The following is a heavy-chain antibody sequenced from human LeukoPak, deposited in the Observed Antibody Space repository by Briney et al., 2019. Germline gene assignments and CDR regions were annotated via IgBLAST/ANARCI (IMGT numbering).Heavy chain of an antibody. CDR2: MNPNSGST. D-gene: IGHD5-12*01. V-gene: IGHV1-8*03. Sequence: AASVKVSCKASGYTFTSYDINWVRQATGQGLEWTGWMNPNSGSTGYAQKFQGRVTITRNTSISTAYMELSGLRSEDTAVYYCARGRSTGYPYYFEYWGQGTLVTVSS. CDR3: ARGRSTGYPYYFEY. CDR1: GYTFTSYD. J-gene: IGHJ4*02.